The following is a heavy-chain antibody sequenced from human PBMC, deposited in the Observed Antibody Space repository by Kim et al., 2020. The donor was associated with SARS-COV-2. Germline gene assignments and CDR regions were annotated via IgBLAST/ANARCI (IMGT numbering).Heavy chain of an antibody. CDR3: AKVPLSAEETFGFDY. V-gene: IGHV3-30*18. J-gene: IGHJ4*02. CDR1: GFTFSSYG. Sequence: GGSLRLSCAASGFTFSSYGMHWVRQAPGKGREWVAVISYDGSNKYYADSVKGRFTISRDNSKNTLYLQMNSLRAEDTAEYYCAKVPLSAEETFGFDYWGQGTLVTVSS. D-gene: IGHD3-10*01. CDR2: ISYDGSNK.